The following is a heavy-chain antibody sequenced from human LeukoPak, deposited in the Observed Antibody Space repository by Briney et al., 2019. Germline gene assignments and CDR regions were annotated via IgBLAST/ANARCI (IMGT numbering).Heavy chain of an antibody. V-gene: IGHV3-33*01. CDR3: ARDPSFSSYYDSSGYPFDY. J-gene: IGHJ4*02. Sequence: GGSLRLSCAASGFTFSSYGMHWVRQAPGKGLEWVAVIWYDGSNKYYADSVKGRFTISRDNSKNTLYLQMNSLRAEDTAVYYCARDPSFSSYYDSSGYPFDYWGQGALVTVSS. CDR2: IWYDGSNK. CDR1: GFTFSSYG. D-gene: IGHD3-22*01.